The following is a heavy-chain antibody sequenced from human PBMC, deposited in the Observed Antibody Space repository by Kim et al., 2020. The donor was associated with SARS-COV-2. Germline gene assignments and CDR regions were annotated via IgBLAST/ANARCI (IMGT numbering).Heavy chain of an antibody. CDR2: INPGGGNT. CDR3: AVVTAILG. J-gene: IGHJ4*02. D-gene: IGHD2-21*02. Sequence: ASVKVSCKASGYTFTSYDIHWVRQAPGQGLEWMGWINPGGGNTKSSQKFQGRVTITRDTSASTAYMELSSLRSEDAALYYCAVVTAILGWGQGTLVTVSS. V-gene: IGHV1-3*01. CDR1: GYTFTSYD.